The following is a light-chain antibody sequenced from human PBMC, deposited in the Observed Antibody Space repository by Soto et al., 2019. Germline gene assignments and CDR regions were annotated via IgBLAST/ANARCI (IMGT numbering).Light chain of an antibody. V-gene: IGKV1-5*03. CDR2: RPS. CDR3: QQYNSYSPFT. CDR1: QSISSW. Sequence: DLQMTQSPATLPASVGDRVTITCRANQSISSWLAWYQQKPGKAPKLLIHRPSRLENGVPSRFRGSGSGTAFTLTINCLQTDDFGTYYCQQYNSYSPFTVGPATKVYSK. J-gene: IGKJ3*01.